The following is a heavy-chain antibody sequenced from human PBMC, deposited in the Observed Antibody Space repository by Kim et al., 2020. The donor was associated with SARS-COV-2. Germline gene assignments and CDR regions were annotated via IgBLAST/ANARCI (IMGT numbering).Heavy chain of an antibody. J-gene: IGHJ1*01. CDR2: IYYSGGT. Sequence: SETLSLTCTVSGGSISSSSYYWGWIRQPPGKGLEWIGSIYYSGGTYYNPSLKSRVTISVDTSKNQFSLKLSSVTAADTAVYYCATLLHVVPAAIAEYFQHWGQGTLVTVSS. V-gene: IGHV4-39*01. CDR3: ATLLHVVPAAIAEYFQH. D-gene: IGHD2-2*01. CDR1: GGSISSSSYY.